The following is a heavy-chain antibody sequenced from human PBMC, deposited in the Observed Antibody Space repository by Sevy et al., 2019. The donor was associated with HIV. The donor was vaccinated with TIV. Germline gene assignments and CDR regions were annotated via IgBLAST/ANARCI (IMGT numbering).Heavy chain of an antibody. V-gene: IGHV4-61*01. CDR2: IYYSGST. CDR3: ARDHQRITIFGVVITILDV. J-gene: IGHJ6*02. D-gene: IGHD3-3*01. Sequence: SETLSLTCTVSGGSVSSGSYYWSWIRQPPGKGLEWIGYIYYSGSTNYNPSLKSRVTISVDTSKNQFSLKLSSVTAADTAVYYCARDHQRITIFGVVITILDVWCQGTTVTVSS. CDR1: GGSVSSGSYY.